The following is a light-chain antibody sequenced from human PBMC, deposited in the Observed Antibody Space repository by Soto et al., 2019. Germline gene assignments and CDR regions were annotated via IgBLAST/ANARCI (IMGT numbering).Light chain of an antibody. Sequence: DIQMTQSPSSLSASVGDRVTITCRASQGIGNDLGWYQQKPGKAPNRLIYAASSLQSGVPSRFSGSGSGTEFTLTISSLQPEDFAAYYCLQYNGYPRTFGQGTKVEI. CDR2: AAS. CDR1: QGIGND. J-gene: IGKJ1*01. CDR3: LQYNGYPRT. V-gene: IGKV1-17*01.